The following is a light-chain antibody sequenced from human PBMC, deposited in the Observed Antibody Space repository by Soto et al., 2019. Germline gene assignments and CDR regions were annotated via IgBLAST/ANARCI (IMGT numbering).Light chain of an antibody. CDR1: SRDVGGYNF. CDR3: SSYASNISYV. CDR2: EVN. Sequence: QSVLTQPASVSGSPGQSITISCTGTSRDVGGYNFVSWYQQHPGKAPKLMIYEVNNRPSGVSNRFSGSKSGNTASLTISGLQAADEAEYYCSSYASNISYVFGSATKLT. V-gene: IGLV2-14*01. J-gene: IGLJ1*01.